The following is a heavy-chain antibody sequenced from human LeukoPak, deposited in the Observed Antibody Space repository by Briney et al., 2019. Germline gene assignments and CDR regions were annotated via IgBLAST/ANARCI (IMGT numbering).Heavy chain of an antibody. V-gene: IGHV3-13*01. CDR3: EREGRMGFADGLDF. Sequence: PAGSLTLSCPASGFTFNNYEMHWVRQTAGKGLEWVSAVHIAGDTIYAGSLKGRFSISRDNAENSLFLQMNSLRAGDTAVYYCEREGRMGFADGLDFLVQGTMPAVSS. J-gene: IGHJ3*01. D-gene: IGHD3-10*01. CDR1: GFTFNNYE. CDR2: VHIAGDT.